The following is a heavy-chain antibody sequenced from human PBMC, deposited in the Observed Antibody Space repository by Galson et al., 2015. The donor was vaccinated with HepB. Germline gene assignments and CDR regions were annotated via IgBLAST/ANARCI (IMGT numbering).Heavy chain of an antibody. J-gene: IGHJ4*02. D-gene: IGHD6-6*01. CDR2: INPGGGST. V-gene: IGHV1-46*03. CDR1: GYTFTSYY. CDR3: ARDQQLVRPTLPDF. Sequence: SVKVSCKASGYTFTSYYMHWVRQAPGQGLEWMGIINPGGGSTRYAQKFQGRVTMTGDTSTSTVYMELSSLRSEDTAVYYCARDQQLVRPTLPDFWGQGTLVTVSS.